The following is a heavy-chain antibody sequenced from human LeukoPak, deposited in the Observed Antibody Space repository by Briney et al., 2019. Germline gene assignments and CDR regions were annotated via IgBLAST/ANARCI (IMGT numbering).Heavy chain of an antibody. CDR1: GFTFGDYY. CDR2: MSSGGDTI. CDR3: AKDMYYYDSSGSDF. J-gene: IGHJ4*02. Sequence: GGSLRLSCTASGFTFGDYYMTWIRQAPGRGLEGLSYMSSGGDTIYYADSVKGRFTVSRDNAKSSLYLQMNSLRAEDTALYYCAKDMYYYDSSGSDFWGQGTLVTVSS. D-gene: IGHD3-22*01. V-gene: IGHV3-11*01.